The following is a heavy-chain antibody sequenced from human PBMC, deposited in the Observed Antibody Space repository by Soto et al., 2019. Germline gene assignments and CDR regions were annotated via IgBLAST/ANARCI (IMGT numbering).Heavy chain of an antibody. CDR2: IYYSGST. CDR1: GGSISSGGYY. CDR3: AREGSGAYYFDY. V-gene: IGHV4-31*03. D-gene: IGHD3-10*01. Sequence: QVQLQESGPGLVKPSQTLSLTCTVSGGSISSGGYYWSWIRQHPGKGLEWIGYIYYSGSTYYNPSLKSRVTISVDTSKNQFALKLSSVTAADTAVYYCAREGSGAYYFDYWGQGTLVTVSS. J-gene: IGHJ4*02.